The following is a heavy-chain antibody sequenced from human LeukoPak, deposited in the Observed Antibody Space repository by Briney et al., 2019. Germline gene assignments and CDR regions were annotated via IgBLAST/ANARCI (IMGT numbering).Heavy chain of an antibody. CDR2: IYYSGST. J-gene: IGHJ4*02. CDR3: ARTYYDYVWGSYRPGYFDY. CDR1: GGSISSYY. V-gene: IGHV4-59*01. D-gene: IGHD3-16*02. Sequence: SETLSLTCTVSGGSISSYYWSWIRQPPGKGLEWVGYIYYSGSTNYNPSLKSRVTISVDTSKNQFSLKLSSVTAADTAVYYCARTYYDYVWGSYRPGYFDYWGQGTLVTVSS.